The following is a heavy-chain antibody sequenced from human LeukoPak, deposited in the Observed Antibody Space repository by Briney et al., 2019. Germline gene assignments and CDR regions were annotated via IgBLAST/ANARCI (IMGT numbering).Heavy chain of an antibody. CDR1: GGSFSGYY. CDR3: ARRTRAGYCSSTSCYGYYYGMDV. D-gene: IGHD2-2*01. CDR2: INHSGST. V-gene: IGHV4-34*01. Sequence: SETLSLTCAVYGGSFSGYYWSWIRHPPGKGLEWIGEINHSGSTNYNPSLKSGVTISVDTSKNQFSLKLSSVTAADTAVYYCARRTRAGYCSSTSCYGYYYGMDVWGQGTTVTVSS. J-gene: IGHJ6*02.